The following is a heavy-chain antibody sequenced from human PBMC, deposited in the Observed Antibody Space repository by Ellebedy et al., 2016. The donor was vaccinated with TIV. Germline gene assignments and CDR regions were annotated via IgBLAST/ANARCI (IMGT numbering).Heavy chain of an antibody. CDR3: ARDYASG. Sequence: GESLKISCAASGFTFSAYSLNWVRQAPGKGLEWISFISSNGGAIDYADSLQGQFTISRDNSKDTLYLQMNSLRAEDTAVYYCARDYASGWGQGTLVTVSS. CDR1: GFTFSAYS. CDR2: ISSNGGAI. J-gene: IGHJ4*02. V-gene: IGHV3-48*01. D-gene: IGHD3-16*01.